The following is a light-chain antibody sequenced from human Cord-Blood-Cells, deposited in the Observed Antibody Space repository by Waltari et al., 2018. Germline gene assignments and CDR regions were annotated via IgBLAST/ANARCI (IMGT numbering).Light chain of an antibody. J-gene: IGLJ3*02. CDR2: EVS. Sequence: QSALTQPASVSGSPGQSITISCTGTSSHVGSYNLVSWYHQHPGKAPKLMIYEVSKRPSGVSNRFSGSKSGNTASLTISGLQAEDEADYYCCSYAGSSTWVFGGGTKLTVL. V-gene: IGLV2-23*02. CDR1: SSHVGSYNL. CDR3: CSYAGSSTWV.